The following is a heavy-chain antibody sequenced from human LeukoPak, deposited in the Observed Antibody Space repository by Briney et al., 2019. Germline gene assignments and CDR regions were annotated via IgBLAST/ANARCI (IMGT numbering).Heavy chain of an antibody. D-gene: IGHD4-17*01. J-gene: IGHJ4*02. CDR3: ARLGGATATTHNFDY. Sequence: SVTLSLTCTVSGGSISSGDYYWSWIRQPPGKGREWIGYIYYSGSTYYNPSLKSRVTISVDTSKNQFSLKLSSVTAADTAVYHCARLGGATATTHNFDYWGQGTLVTVSS. V-gene: IGHV4-30-4*08. CDR1: GGSISSGDYY. CDR2: IYYSGST.